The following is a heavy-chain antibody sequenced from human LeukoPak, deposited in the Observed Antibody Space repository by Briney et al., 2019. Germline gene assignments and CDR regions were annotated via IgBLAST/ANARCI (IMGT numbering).Heavy chain of an antibody. J-gene: IGHJ4*02. CDR3: AKDRGRSIYGDYG. CDR2: ISGSGGST. V-gene: IGHV3-23*01. D-gene: IGHD4-17*01. Sequence: GLSLRLSCAASGFTFSSYAMSWVRQAPGKGLEWVSAISGSGGSTYYADSVKGRFTISRDNSKNTLYLQMNSLRAEDTAVYYCAKDRGRSIYGDYGWGQGTLVTVSS. CDR1: GFTFSSYA.